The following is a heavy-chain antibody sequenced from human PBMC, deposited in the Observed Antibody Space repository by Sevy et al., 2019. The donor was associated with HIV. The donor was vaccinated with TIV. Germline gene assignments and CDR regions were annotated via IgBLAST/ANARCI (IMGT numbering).Heavy chain of an antibody. CDR1: GFTFSSYW. V-gene: IGHV3-7*03. D-gene: IGHD5-12*01. J-gene: IGHJ4*02. CDR2: IKQDGSEK. Sequence: GGSLRLSCAASGFTFSSYWMSWVRQAPGKGLEWVANIKQDGSEKYYVDSVKGRFTISRDNAKNSLYLQMNSLRAEDTSVYYCASSIVASSFDYWGQGTLVTVSS. CDR3: ASSIVASSFDY.